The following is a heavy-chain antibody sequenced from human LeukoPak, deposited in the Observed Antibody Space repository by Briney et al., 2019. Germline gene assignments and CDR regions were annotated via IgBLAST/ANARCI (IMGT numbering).Heavy chain of an antibody. CDR2: IYSGGTT. CDR3: ARDRDIGMAATNGC. J-gene: IGHJ4*02. D-gene: IGHD6-19*01. V-gene: IGHV3-66*01. Sequence: GGSLRLSCAASGFIVSDNHMSWVRQAPGKGLEWVSIIYSGGTTFYADSVKGRFTISRDNFKNTLYLQMNSLSAEDTAMFYCARDRDIGMAATNGCWGQGTLVTVSS. CDR1: GFIVSDNH.